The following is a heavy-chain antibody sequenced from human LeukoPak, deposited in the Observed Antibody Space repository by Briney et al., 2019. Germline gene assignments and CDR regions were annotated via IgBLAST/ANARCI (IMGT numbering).Heavy chain of an antibody. Sequence: SETLSLTCTVSGGSISSSSYYWGWIRQPPGKGLEWIGSIYYSGSTYYNPSLKSRVTISVDTSKNLFSLKLSSVTAADTAVYYCARVGPAGPTRWDYVWGSYRHHGDWFDPWGQGTLVTVSS. V-gene: IGHV4-39*07. D-gene: IGHD3-16*02. CDR3: ARVGPAGPTRWDYVWGSYRHHGDWFDP. CDR1: GGSISSSSYY. J-gene: IGHJ5*02. CDR2: IYYSGST.